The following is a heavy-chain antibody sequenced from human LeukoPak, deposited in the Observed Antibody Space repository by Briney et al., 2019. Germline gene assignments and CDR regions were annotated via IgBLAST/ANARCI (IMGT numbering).Heavy chain of an antibody. V-gene: IGHV4-39*07. D-gene: IGHD1-26*01. Sequence: PSETLSLTCTVSGGSISSSSYYWGWIRQPPGKGLEWIGSIYYSGSTYYNPSLKSRVTISVDRSKNQFSLKLSSVTAADTAVYYCARAGGDHDAFDIWGQGTMVTVSS. J-gene: IGHJ3*02. CDR1: GGSISSSSYY. CDR2: IYYSGST. CDR3: ARAGGDHDAFDI.